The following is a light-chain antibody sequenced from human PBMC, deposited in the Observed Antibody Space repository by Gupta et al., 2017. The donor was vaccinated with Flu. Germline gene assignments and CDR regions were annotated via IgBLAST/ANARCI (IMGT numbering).Light chain of an antibody. CDR3: QQYGNSPPVT. J-gene: IGKJ5*01. CDR2: NIS. CDR1: QPVASYY. V-gene: IGKV3-20*01. Sequence: RTTRSHRASQPVASYYLAGYQQKPGQAPRLRIRNISIRATGIPDRFSGSGSGTDFTLTINRLEPEDFAVYYCQQYGNSPPVTCGQGTRLDIK.